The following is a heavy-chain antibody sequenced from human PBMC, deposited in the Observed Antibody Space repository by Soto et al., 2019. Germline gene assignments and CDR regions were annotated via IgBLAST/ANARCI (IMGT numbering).Heavy chain of an antibody. CDR3: ARGGRIASLAARFLVSWFDP. V-gene: IGHV1-18*01. CDR2: ISAYNGNT. J-gene: IGHJ5*02. CDR1: GYTFTSYG. Sequence: GASVKVSCKASGYTFTSYGISWVRQAPGQGLEWMGWISAYNGNTNYAQKLQGRVTMTTDTSTSTAYMELRSLRSDDTAVYYCARGGRIASLAARFLVSWFDPWGQGTLVTVS. D-gene: IGHD6-6*01.